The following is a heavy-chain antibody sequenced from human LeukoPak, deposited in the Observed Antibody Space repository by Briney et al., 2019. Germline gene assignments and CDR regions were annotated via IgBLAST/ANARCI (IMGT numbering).Heavy chain of an antibody. J-gene: IGHJ5*02. D-gene: IGHD3-22*01. Sequence: ASVKVSCKASGYTFTGYYMHWVRQAPGQGLEWMGWINPNSGGTNYAQKFQGWVTMTRDTSISTAYMELSSLRSDDTAVYYCARGNGIYDTSVTQFDPWGQGTLVAVSS. V-gene: IGHV1-2*04. CDR3: ARGNGIYDTSVTQFDP. CDR2: INPNSGGT. CDR1: GYTFTGYY.